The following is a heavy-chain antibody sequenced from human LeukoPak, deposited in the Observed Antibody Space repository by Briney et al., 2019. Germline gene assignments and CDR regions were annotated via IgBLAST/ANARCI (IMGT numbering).Heavy chain of an antibody. J-gene: IGHJ4*02. Sequence: SETLSLTCTVSGGSISSSSYYWGWIRQPPGKGLEWIGSIYYSGSTYYNPSLKSRVTISVDTSNNQFSLRLGSVTAADTAVYYCATVYCSRTSCLDYWGQGTLVTVSS. CDR3: ATVYCSRTSCLDY. CDR2: IYYSGST. V-gene: IGHV4-39*07. CDR1: GGSISSSSYY. D-gene: IGHD2-2*01.